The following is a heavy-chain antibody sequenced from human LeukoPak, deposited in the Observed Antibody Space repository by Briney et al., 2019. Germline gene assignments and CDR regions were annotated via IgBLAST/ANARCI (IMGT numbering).Heavy chain of an antibody. J-gene: IGHJ4*02. CDR3: ARESWANVDY. CDR2: ISGSGGPV. Sequence: GGSLRLSCAASGFRIADYYMSWVRQAPGKGLECISFISGSGGPVRYADSVRGRFTISRDNAENSLYLQMSSLRVEDTAVYYCARESWANVDYWGQGTLVTVPS. V-gene: IGHV3-11*01. D-gene: IGHD1-26*01. CDR1: GFRIADYY.